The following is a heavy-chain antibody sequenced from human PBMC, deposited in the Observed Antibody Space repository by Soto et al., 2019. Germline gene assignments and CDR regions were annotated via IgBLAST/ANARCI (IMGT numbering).Heavy chain of an antibody. D-gene: IGHD6-13*01. CDR2: IGTAGDT. CDR3: VVAADGIYAFDI. Sequence: PRGSLLISCASSVFTFSIYDMHWVRQATGKGLEWVSAIGTAGDTYYPGSVKGRFTISRENAKNSLYLQMNSLRAGDTAVYYCVVAADGIYAFDIWGQGTMVTVSS. V-gene: IGHV3-13*01. J-gene: IGHJ3*02. CDR1: VFTFSIYD.